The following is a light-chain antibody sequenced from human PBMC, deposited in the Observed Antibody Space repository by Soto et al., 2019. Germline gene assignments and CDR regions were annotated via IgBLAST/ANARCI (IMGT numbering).Light chain of an antibody. CDR3: QQYGSSGT. Sequence: EIVLTQSPGTLSLSPWERATLSCRPSQSVSNNYLAWYQQKPGQAPRLLIYGASNRATGIPDRFSGNGSGTDFTLTISRLEPEDFAVYYCQQYGSSGTFGQGTKVDIK. V-gene: IGKV3-20*01. CDR2: GAS. CDR1: QSVSNNY. J-gene: IGKJ1*01.